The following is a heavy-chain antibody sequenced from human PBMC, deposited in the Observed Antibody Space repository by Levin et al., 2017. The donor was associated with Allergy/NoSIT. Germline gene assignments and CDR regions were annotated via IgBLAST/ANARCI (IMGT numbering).Heavy chain of an antibody. Sequence: SETLSLTCTVSGGSISSYYWSWIRQPPGKGLEWIGYIYYSGSTNYHPSLKSRVTISVDTSKTQFSLTLSSLTAADTAVYYCARMYCSSTSSYAGMGLNWFDPWGQGTLVTVSS. CDR3: ARMYCSSTSSYAGMGLNWFDP. D-gene: IGHD2-2*01. CDR2: IYYSGST. J-gene: IGHJ5*02. V-gene: IGHV4-59*01. CDR1: GGSISSYY.